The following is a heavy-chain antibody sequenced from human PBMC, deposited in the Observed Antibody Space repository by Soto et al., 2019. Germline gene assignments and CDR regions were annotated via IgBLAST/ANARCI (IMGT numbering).Heavy chain of an antibody. D-gene: IGHD2-2*01. CDR2: ISYDGSNK. CDR1: GFTFSSYA. J-gene: IGHJ6*02. V-gene: IGHV3-30-3*01. CDR3: AGEGGGDIVVVPAAKGYYYGMDV. Sequence: GGCMRLSSAACGFTFSSYAMHWVRQEPGKGLEWVAVISYDGSNKYYADSVKGRFTISRDNSKNTLYLQMNSLRAEDTAVYYCAGEGGGDIVVVPAAKGYYYGMDVWGQGTTVTVSS.